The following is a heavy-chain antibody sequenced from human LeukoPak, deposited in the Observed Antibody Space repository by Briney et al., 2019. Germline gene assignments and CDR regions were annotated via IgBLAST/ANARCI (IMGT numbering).Heavy chain of an antibody. J-gene: IGHJ4*02. V-gene: IGHV3-11*01. CDR3: AGYHWNSGVVY. D-gene: IGHD1-7*01. Sequence: GGSLRLSCAASGFTFSDYAKSWIRQAPGQGLEWVSYISRSGDTIDYAGSVKGRFSISRDNAKNSLYLQMNSLRAEDTAVYYCAGYHWNSGVVYWGQGTLVTVSS. CDR1: GFTFSDYA. CDR2: ISRSGDTI.